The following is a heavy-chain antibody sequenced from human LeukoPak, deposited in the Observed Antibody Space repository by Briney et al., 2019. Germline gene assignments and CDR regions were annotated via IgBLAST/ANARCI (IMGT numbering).Heavy chain of an antibody. Sequence: GGSLRPSCAASGFTFSSYSMNWVRQAPGKGLEWVSSISSSSSYIYYADSVKGRFTISRDNAKNSLYLQMNSLRAEDTAVYYCARDRGYSYGYLYYFDYWGQGTLVTVSS. CDR3: ARDRGYSYGYLYYFDY. J-gene: IGHJ4*02. CDR1: GFTFSSYS. D-gene: IGHD5-18*01. V-gene: IGHV3-21*01. CDR2: ISSSSSYI.